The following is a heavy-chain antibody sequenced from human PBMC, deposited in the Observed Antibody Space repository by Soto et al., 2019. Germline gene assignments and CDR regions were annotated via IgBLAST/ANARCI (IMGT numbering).Heavy chain of an antibody. CDR1: AGSISTYY. CDR2: VYYSGST. J-gene: IGHJ4*02. Sequence: SETLSLTCTVSAGSISTYYWSWIRQPPGKGLEWIGYVYYSGSTNYNPSLKSRVTISVDTSKNQFSLKLSSVTAADTAVYYCVRVVSSNWSQLDYWGQGTPVTVSS. CDR3: VRVVSSNWSQLDY. V-gene: IGHV4-59*01. D-gene: IGHD6-13*01.